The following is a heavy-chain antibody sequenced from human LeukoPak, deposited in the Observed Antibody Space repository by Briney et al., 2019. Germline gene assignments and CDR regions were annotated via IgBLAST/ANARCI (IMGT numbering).Heavy chain of an antibody. J-gene: IGHJ3*02. Sequence: GGSLRLSCAASGFTFSSYGMHWVRQAPGKGLEWVSAISGSGGSTYYADSVKGRFTISRDNSKNTLYLQMNSLRAEDTAVYYCAKDLYVSSSIAAAGDAFDIWGQGTMVTVSS. CDR3: AKDLYVSSSIAAAGDAFDI. D-gene: IGHD6-25*01. V-gene: IGHV3-23*01. CDR1: GFTFSSYG. CDR2: ISGSGGST.